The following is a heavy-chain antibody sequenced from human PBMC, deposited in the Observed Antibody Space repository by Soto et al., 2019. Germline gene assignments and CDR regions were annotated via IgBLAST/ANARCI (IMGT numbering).Heavy chain of an antibody. CDR2: IKSKTDGGTT. V-gene: IGHV3-15*01. CDR3: TTDSRSPISYCSGGSCYNYYYYGMDV. Sequence: PGGSLRLSCAASGFTFSNAWMSWVRQAPGKGLEWVGRIKSKTDGGTTDYAAPVKGRFSISRDDSKNTLYLQMNSLKTEDTAVYYCTTDSRSPISYCSGGSCYNYYYYGMDVWGQGTTVTVSS. J-gene: IGHJ6*02. CDR1: GFTFSNAW. D-gene: IGHD2-15*01.